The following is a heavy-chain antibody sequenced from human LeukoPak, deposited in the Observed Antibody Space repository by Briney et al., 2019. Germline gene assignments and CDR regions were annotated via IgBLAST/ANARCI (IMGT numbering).Heavy chain of an antibody. Sequence: SETLSLTCTVSGGSISSYYWSWIRQPPGKGLEWIGYIYYSGSTNYNPSLKSRGTISVDTSKNQFSLKLSSVTAADTAVYYCARHGRGYSSGWIDYWGQGTLVTVSS. V-gene: IGHV4-59*08. D-gene: IGHD6-19*01. CDR1: GGSISSYY. CDR3: ARHGRGYSSGWIDY. CDR2: IYYSGST. J-gene: IGHJ4*02.